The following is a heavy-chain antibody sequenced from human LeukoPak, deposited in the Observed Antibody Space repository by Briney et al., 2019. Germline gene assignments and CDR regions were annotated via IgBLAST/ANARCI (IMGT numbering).Heavy chain of an antibody. J-gene: IGHJ4*02. CDR3: AREWPYCSGGSCYFDY. D-gene: IGHD2-15*01. CDR2: ISSSGSTI. Sequence: GGSLRLSCAASGFTFSSYEMNWDRQAPGKGLEWVSYISSSGSTIYYADSVKGRFTISRDNAKNSLYLQMNSLRAEDTAVYYCAREWPYCSGGSCYFDYWGQGTLVTVSS. CDR1: GFTFSSYE. V-gene: IGHV3-48*03.